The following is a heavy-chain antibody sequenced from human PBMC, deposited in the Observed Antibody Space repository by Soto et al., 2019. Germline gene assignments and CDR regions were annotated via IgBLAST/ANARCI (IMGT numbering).Heavy chain of an antibody. CDR3: ARIELLWFGEPTAGYYFDY. J-gene: IGHJ4*02. D-gene: IGHD3-10*01. V-gene: IGHV4-34*01. CDR2: IKHSGST. Sequence: SETLSLTCAVYGWSFSGYYWSWIRQPPGKGLEWIGEIKHSGSTNYNPSLKSRVTISVDTSKNQFSLKLSSVTAADTAVYYCARIELLWFGEPTAGYYFDYWGQGTLVTVSS. CDR1: GWSFSGYY.